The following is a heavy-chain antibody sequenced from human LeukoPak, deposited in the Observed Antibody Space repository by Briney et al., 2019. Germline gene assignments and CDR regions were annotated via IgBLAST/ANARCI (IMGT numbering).Heavy chain of an antibody. Sequence: GESLKISCKGSGYSFTSYWIGWVRQMPGKGLEWMGIIYPGDSDTRYSPSFQGQATISADKSISTAYLQWSSLKASDTAMYYCARTNPGYCSGGSCFSIWGQGTLVTVSS. D-gene: IGHD2-15*01. V-gene: IGHV5-51*01. CDR2: IYPGDSDT. CDR1: GYSFTSYW. J-gene: IGHJ4*02. CDR3: ARTNPGYCSGGSCFSI.